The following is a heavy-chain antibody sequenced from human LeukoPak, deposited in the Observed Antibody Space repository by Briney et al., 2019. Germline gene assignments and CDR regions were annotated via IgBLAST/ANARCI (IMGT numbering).Heavy chain of an antibody. CDR3: ARDAGTIFGVVIINSYYYMDV. J-gene: IGHJ6*03. CDR1: GYTFTSSG. CDR2: ISAYNGNT. Sequence: ASVKVSCKASGYTFTSSGISWVRQAPGQGLEWMGWISAYNGNTNYAQKLQGRVTMTTDTSTSTAYMELGSLRSDDTAVYYCARDAGTIFGVVIINSYYYMDVWGKGTTVTVSS. V-gene: IGHV1-18*01. D-gene: IGHD3-3*01.